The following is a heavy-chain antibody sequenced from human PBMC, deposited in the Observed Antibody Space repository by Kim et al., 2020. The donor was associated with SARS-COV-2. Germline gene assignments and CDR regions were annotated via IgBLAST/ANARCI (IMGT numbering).Heavy chain of an antibody. J-gene: IGHJ3*02. CDR1: GFTFSAYD. CDR3: LRDRMGGAFDM. D-gene: IGHD3-16*01. CDR2: ITKSSTTI. V-gene: IGHV3-48*02. Sequence: GGSLRLSCATSGFTFSAYDMNWVRQAPGKGLEWLSFITKSSTTIYYADSVDGRFTISRDNAKNSLFLQMNSLRDEDTALYYCLRDRMGGAFDMWGQGTMVAVSS.